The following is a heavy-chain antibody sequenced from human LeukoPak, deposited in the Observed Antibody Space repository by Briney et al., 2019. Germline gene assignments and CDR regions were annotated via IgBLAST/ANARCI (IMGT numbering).Heavy chain of an antibody. CDR3: ARAFLVGYSPEEYFFDY. V-gene: IGHV4-39*07. CDR1: GGSISSTSYY. J-gene: IGHJ4*02. D-gene: IGHD2-15*01. Sequence: PSETLSLTCTVSGGSISSTSYYWGWIRQPPGKGLEWIGYIYYSGNTYYNPSLKSRVTISVDTSKNQFSLKLSSVTAADTAVYYCARAFLVGYSPEEYFFDYWGQGTLVTVSS. CDR2: IYYSGNT.